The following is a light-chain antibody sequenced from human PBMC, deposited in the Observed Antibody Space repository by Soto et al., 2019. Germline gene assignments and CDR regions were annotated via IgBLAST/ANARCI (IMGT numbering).Light chain of an antibody. J-gene: IGLJ1*01. Sequence: QSALTQPPSVSGSPGQSVTISCTGTSSDVGSYNRLSWYQQPPGTAPKLIMYEVNTRPSGVPDRFPGSKSGSTASLTISGLQAEDEADYYCSLYISGSTYVFGTGTKVTVL. CDR2: EVN. CDR3: SLYISGSTYV. CDR1: SSDVGSYNR. V-gene: IGLV2-18*01.